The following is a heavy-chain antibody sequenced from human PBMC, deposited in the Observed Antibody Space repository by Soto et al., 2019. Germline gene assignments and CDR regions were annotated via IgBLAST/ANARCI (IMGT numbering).Heavy chain of an antibody. CDR2: IMPIFGTA. CDR1: GGTFSSYA. D-gene: IGHD1-26*01. Sequence: QVQLVQSGAEVKKPGSPVKVSCKASGGTFSSYAISWVRQAPGQGLEWMGGIMPIFGTANYAQKFQGRVTITADESTSTAYVVQSSLRAEDTAVYSCARRWDAGFDPWGQGTMVTVSS. V-gene: IGHV1-69*12. J-gene: IGHJ5*02. CDR3: ARRWDAGFDP.